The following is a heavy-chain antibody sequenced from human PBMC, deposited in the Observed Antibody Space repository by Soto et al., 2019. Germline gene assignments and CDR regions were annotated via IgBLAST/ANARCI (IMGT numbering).Heavy chain of an antibody. V-gene: IGHV3-53*01. CDR1: GFTVSTNY. J-gene: IGHJ6*02. CDR2: IYNVGST. Sequence: VQLLESGGDLIQPGGSLRLSCAASGFTVSTNYMNWVRQAPGKGLEWVSIIYNVGSTYYAHSVRGRFTISRDNSKNTLYLQMNNLRVEDTAVYYCARDSQGVPAVTPGYHFFGMDVWGQGTTVTVSS. CDR3: ARDSQGVPAVTPGYHFFGMDV. D-gene: IGHD2-2*01.